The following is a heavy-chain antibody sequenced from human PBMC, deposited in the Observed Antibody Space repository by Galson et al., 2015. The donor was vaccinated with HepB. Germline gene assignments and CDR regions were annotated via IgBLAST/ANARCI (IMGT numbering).Heavy chain of an antibody. CDR1: GFTFSSYS. Sequence: LRLSCAASGFTFSSYSMNWVRQAPGKGLEWVSYISSSSSTIYYADSVKGRFTISRDNAKNSLYLQMNSLRAEDTAVYYCAREVRFLEWLFSHYYYGMDVWGQGTTVTVSS. V-gene: IGHV3-48*04. CDR2: ISSSSSTI. D-gene: IGHD3-3*01. J-gene: IGHJ6*02. CDR3: AREVRFLEWLFSHYYYGMDV.